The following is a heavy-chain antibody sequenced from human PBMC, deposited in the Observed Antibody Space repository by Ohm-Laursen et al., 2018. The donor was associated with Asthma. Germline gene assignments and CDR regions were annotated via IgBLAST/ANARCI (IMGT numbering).Heavy chain of an antibody. J-gene: IGHJ4*02. Sequence: SLRLSCSASGFTFTSYDMYWVRQAPGKGLEFVAVIWYGGSNKYYADSVKGRFTISRDIAKNTLYLQMNSLRVDDTAVYYCARGNLEGLQWGQGTLVTVSS. CDR2: IWYGGSNK. D-gene: IGHD5-24*01. CDR1: GFTFTSYD. CDR3: ARGNLEGLQ. V-gene: IGHV3-33*08.